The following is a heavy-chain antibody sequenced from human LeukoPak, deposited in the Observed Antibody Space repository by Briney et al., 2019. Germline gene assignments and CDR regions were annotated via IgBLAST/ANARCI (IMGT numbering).Heavy chain of an antibody. V-gene: IGHV3-30*18. D-gene: IGHD3-9*01. CDR3: AKDQFYSYYDILTGYYVDGLDY. Sequence: GRSLRLSCAASGFTFSSYGMHWVRQAPGKGLEWVAVISYDGSNKYYADSVKGRFTISRDNSKNTLYLQMNSLRAEDTAVYYCAKDQFYSYYDILTGYYVDGLDYWGQGTLVTVSS. CDR1: GFTFSSYG. J-gene: IGHJ4*02. CDR2: ISYDGSNK.